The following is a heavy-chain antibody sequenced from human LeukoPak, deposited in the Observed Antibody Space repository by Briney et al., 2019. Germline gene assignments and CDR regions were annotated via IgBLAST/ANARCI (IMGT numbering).Heavy chain of an antibody. CDR1: GYTFTSYG. D-gene: IGHD3-22*01. CDR3: ARDRIYDSSGYYYSAFDI. V-gene: IGHV1-18*01. Sequence: ASVKVSCKASGYTFTSYGISWVRQAPGQGLEWMGWISAYNGNTNYAQKLQGRVTVTTDTSTSTAYMELRSLRSDDTAVYYCARDRIYDSSGYYYSAFDIWGQGTMVTVSS. CDR2: ISAYNGNT. J-gene: IGHJ3*02.